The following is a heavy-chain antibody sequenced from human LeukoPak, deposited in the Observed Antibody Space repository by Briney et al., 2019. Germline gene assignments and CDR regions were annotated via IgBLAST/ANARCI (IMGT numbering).Heavy chain of an antibody. J-gene: IGHJ4*02. CDR1: GFTFSSHS. V-gene: IGHV3-74*03. CDR3: SSLSDY. Sequence: PGGSLRLSCAASGFTFSSHSMHWVRQAPGKGLVWVSHINNDGSRTTYADSVKGRFTISRDNAKNTLYLQMNSLGAEDTAVYYCSSLSDYWGQGTLVTVSS. CDR2: INNDGSRT.